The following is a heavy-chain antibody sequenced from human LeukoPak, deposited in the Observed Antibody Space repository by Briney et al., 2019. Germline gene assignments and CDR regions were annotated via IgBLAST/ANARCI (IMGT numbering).Heavy chain of an antibody. J-gene: IGHJ4*02. D-gene: IGHD3-10*01. V-gene: IGHV3-23*01. CDR1: GFTFSSYA. CDR2: ISGSGGSR. CDR3: ARGVFN. Sequence: GGSLRLSCAASGFTFSSYAMSWVRQAPGKGLEWVSSISGSGGSRHYADSVQGRFTISRDNSQNTLYLQMNSLRVEDTAVYYCARGVFNWGQGTLVTVSS.